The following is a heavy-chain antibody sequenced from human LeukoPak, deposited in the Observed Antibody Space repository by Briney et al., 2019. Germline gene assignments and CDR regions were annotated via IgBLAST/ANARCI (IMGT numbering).Heavy chain of an antibody. Sequence: ASVKVSCKASGYTFTSYGITWVRQAPGQGLEWMGWISAYNGITNYAQKLQGRVTMTTDTSTSTAYMELRSLRSDDTAVYYCARDLTTPSSSLSGYWGQGTLVTVSS. J-gene: IGHJ4*02. CDR3: ARDLTTPSSSLSGY. V-gene: IGHV1-18*01. CDR2: ISAYNGIT. CDR1: GYTFTSYG. D-gene: IGHD6-6*01.